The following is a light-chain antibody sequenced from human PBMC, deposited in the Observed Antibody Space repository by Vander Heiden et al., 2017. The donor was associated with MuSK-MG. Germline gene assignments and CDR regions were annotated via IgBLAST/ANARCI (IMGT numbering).Light chain of an antibody. J-gene: IGLJ2*01. V-gene: IGLV3-9*01. Sequence: SYELTQPLSVSVALGQTARITCGGNNSGSKNGNWYQQKPGQAPVLVIYRDSNRPAGIPERFSGSNAGNTATLTISRAQAGDEADYYWQVWDSSTFVVFGGGTKLTVL. CDR2: RDS. CDR1: NSGSKN. CDR3: QVWDSSTFVV.